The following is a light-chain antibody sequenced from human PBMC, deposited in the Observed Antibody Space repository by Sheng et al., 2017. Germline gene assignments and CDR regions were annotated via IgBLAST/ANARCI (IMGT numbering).Light chain of an antibody. CDR2: WAS. V-gene: IGKV4-1*01. Sequence: DIVMTQSPDSLAVSLGERATINCKSSQSVLFTANNKNFLSWFQQKPGQPPKLLIYWASTRKSGVPDRFSGSGSGTDFTLTISSLQPEDVATYYCQQYNSAPYTFGQGTKLEI. J-gene: IGKJ2*01. CDR3: QQYNSAPYT. CDR1: QSVLFTANNKNF.